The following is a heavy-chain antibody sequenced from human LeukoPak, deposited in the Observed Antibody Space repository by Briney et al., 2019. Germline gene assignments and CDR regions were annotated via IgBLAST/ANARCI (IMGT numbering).Heavy chain of an antibody. CDR3: ARPDSSGWSHAFDI. D-gene: IGHD6-19*01. V-gene: IGHV3-30-3*01. CDR1: GFTFSSYT. CDR2: MSSDGNNK. Sequence: GGSLRLSCAASGFTFSSYTMHWVRQAPGKGLEWVAVMSSDGNNKYYADSVKGRFTIYRDNSKNTLYLDMNSLRAEDTAVYYCARPDSSGWSHAFDIWGQGTKVTVSS. J-gene: IGHJ3*02.